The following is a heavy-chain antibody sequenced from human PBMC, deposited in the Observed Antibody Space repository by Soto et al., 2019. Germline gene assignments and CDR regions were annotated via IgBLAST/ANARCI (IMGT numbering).Heavy chain of an antibody. D-gene: IGHD5-12*01. CDR3: AREGVAPYYYYGMDV. CDR1: GYTFTRSG. J-gene: IGHJ6*04. V-gene: IGHV1-18*01. CDR2: ISTYNGDT. Sequence: ASVKVSCKASGYTFTRSGISWVRQAPGQGLEWMGWISTYNGDTNYAQTFQGRVTMATDTSTSTVHMEVRSLRSDDTAVYYCAREGVAPYYYYGMDVWGKGTPVTVSS.